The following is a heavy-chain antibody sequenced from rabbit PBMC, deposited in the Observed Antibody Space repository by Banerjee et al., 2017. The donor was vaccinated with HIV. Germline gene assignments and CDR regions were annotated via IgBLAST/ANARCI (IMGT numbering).Heavy chain of an antibody. Sequence: PPGKGPEWISCIYAGDGNTDYASWVNGRFTIASDNAQNTVDLQMTSLTGADTATYFCGRDLAGVIGWNFDLWGP. CDR3: GRDLAGVIGWNFDL. CDR2: IYAGDGNT. J-gene: IGHJ4*01. D-gene: IGHD4-1*01. V-gene: IGHV1S47*01.